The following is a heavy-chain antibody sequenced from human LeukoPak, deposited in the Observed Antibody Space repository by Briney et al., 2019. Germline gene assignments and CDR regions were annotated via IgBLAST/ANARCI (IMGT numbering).Heavy chain of an antibody. D-gene: IGHD3-10*01. J-gene: IGHJ4*02. CDR1: GGSISSYY. V-gene: IGHV4-59*01. CDR2: ISYSGST. CDR3: ARDGGGSGSRWRISHFDS. Sequence: SETLSLTCTVSGGSISSYYWSWIRQPPGEGLEWIGYISYSGSTNYNPSLKSRVTISVDTSKNQFSLNLSSVTAADTAVYYCARDGGGSGSRWRISHFDSWGQGTLVTVSS.